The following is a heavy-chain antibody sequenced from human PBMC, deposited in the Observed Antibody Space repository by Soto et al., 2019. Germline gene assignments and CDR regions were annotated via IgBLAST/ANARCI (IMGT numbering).Heavy chain of an antibody. J-gene: IGHJ3*02. D-gene: IGHD2-2*02. CDR3: AREVLVPAAISAFDI. CDR1: GGSISSYY. CDR2: IYYSGST. Sequence: SETLSLTCTVSGGSISSYYWSWIRQPPGKGLEWIGYIYYSGSTKYNPSLKSRVTISVDTPKNQFSLKLSSVTAADTAVYYCAREVLVPAAISAFDIWGQGTMVTVSS. V-gene: IGHV4-59*12.